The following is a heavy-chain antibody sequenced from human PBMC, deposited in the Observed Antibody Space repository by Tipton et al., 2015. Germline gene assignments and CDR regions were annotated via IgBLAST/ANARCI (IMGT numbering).Heavy chain of an antibody. CDR1: GFTFSGYF. CDR3: ARDRSYDSSGSNWFDP. J-gene: IGHJ5*02. Sequence: SLRLSCAASGFTFSGYFMNWVRQAPGKGLEWVSSIYTTSYISYADSVKGRFTISRDNAKNSLYLQMNSLGAEDTAVYYCARDRSYDSSGSNWFDPWGQGTLVTVSS. D-gene: IGHD3-22*01. V-gene: IGHV3-69-1*01. CDR2: IYTTSYI.